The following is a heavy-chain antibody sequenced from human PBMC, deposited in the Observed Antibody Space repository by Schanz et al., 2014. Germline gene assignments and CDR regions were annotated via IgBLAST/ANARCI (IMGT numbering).Heavy chain of an antibody. D-gene: IGHD3-9*01. CDR3: AKVDRTRYYAMDV. V-gene: IGHV1-24*01. CDR1: GSIFSKLL. Sequence: QVQLVQSGAEVKKPGASVKVSCKVSGSIFSKLLMHWVRQGPAKGLEWMGGFDPKKGEAIYAQKFQGRVTMTADKSTSTVYMEVSGLRSEDTAVYYCAKVDRTRYYAMDVWGQGTLVTVSS. J-gene: IGHJ4*02. CDR2: FDPKKGEA.